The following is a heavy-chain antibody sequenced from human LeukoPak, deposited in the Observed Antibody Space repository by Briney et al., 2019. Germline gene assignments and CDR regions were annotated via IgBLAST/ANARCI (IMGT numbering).Heavy chain of an antibody. J-gene: IGHJ4*02. CDR2: IQYSGTT. D-gene: IGHD6-13*01. Sequence: PSETLSLTCTVSSGSIIGYYWAWIRQPPGKGLEWIGYIQYSGTTEYNPSLASRATISVDTAKDQFSLNLRSVTAADTAVYYCARDSAAGTLDFWGQGTLVTVSS. CDR3: ARDSAAGTLDF. V-gene: IGHV4-59*01. CDR1: SGSIIGYY.